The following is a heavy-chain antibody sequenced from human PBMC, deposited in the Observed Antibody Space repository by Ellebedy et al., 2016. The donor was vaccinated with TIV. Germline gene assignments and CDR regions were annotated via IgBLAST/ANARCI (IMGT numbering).Heavy chain of an antibody. V-gene: IGHV4-59*01. J-gene: IGHJ4*02. CDR3: TKTRGWLQPDFHY. Sequence: MPSETLSPTCTVSGVSISGYYWSWVRQPPGKGLEWIGYIHYTGTTNYNPSLKSRVTISLDTSKNQFSLNLNSVTAADTAVYYCTKTRGWLQPDFHYWGQGSLVTVSS. CDR2: IHYTGTT. D-gene: IGHD5-24*01. CDR1: GVSISGYY.